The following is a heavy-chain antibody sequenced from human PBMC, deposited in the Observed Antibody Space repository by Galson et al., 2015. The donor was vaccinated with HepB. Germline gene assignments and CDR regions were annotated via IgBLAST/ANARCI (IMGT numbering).Heavy chain of an antibody. CDR1: GFAFSSYS. CDR2: ISSSSSYI. Sequence: SLRLSCAASGFAFSSYSMNWVRQAPGKGLEWVSSISSSSSYIYYADSVKGRFTISRDNAKNSLYLQMNSLRAEDTAVYYCARGRTTGTTGPLVYWGQGTLVTVSS. D-gene: IGHD1-1*01. J-gene: IGHJ4*02. CDR3: ARGRTTGTTGPLVY. V-gene: IGHV3-21*01.